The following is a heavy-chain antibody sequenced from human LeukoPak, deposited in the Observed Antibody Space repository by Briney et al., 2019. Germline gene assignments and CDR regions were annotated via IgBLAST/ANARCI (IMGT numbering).Heavy chain of an antibody. CDR1: GGSFRGYY. Sequence: SETLSLTCAVYGGSFRGYYWSWIRQPRGKGLEWIGEINHSGSTNYNPSLTSRVTISVDTSKNQFSLKLSSVTAADTAVYYCARHSYGDYEQCFDYWGQGTLVTVSS. D-gene: IGHD4-17*01. J-gene: IGHJ4*02. CDR2: INHSGST. V-gene: IGHV4-34*01. CDR3: ARHSYGDYEQCFDY.